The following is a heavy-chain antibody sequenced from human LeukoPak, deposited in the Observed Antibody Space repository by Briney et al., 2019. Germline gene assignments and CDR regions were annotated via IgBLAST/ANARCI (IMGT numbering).Heavy chain of an antibody. J-gene: IGHJ6*03. CDR3: ARERYHGKDYYYYMDV. CDR2: IYYSGST. Sequence: SQTLSLTYTVSGGSISSGAYYWSWVRQHPGKGLEWIGYIYYSGSTYYNPSLKSRVTISVDTSKNQFSLKLSSVTAADTAVYYCARERYHGKDYYYYMDVWGKGTTVTVSS. D-gene: IGHD1-14*01. CDR1: GGSISSGAYY. V-gene: IGHV4-31*03.